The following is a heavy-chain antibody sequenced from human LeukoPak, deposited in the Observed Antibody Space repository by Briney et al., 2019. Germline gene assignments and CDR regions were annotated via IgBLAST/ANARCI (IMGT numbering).Heavy chain of an antibody. CDR2: ISYSGYT. D-gene: IGHD4-23*01. Sequence: SETLSLTCTLSGGSIRSYYWNWIRQAPGKGLEWVGFISYSGYTSYSPSLKSRVAISVDMAKSQFSLRLNSMTAADTAIYYCARGRNDNGGMFFDSWAQGNLVTVSS. V-gene: IGHV4-59*01. J-gene: IGHJ4*02. CDR1: GGSIRSYY. CDR3: ARGRNDNGGMFFDS.